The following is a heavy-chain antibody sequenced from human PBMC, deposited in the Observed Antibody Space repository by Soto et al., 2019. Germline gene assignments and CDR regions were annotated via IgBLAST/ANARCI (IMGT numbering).Heavy chain of an antibody. J-gene: IGHJ4*02. CDR1: GGTFSNDI. V-gene: IGHV1-69*04. CDR3: ARDSPIGSTFSGYDAIDY. CDR2: IIPLLDIA. Sequence: ASVKVSCKTSGGTFSNDIITWVRQAPGQGLEWMGKIIPLLDIANYAQKFQGRVTITADKSTSTAYMELNSLRSEDTAVYYCARDSPIGSTFSGYDAIDYWGQGTLVTVSS. D-gene: IGHD5-12*01.